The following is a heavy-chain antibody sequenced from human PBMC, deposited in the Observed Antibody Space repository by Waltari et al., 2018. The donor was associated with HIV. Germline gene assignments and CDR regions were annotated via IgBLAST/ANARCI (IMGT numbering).Heavy chain of an antibody. CDR3: ARITIFGVVNDYGMDV. V-gene: IGHV3-7*01. Sequence: EVQLVESGGGLVQPGGSLRLSCAASGFTLRSYWLRWVRQAPGKGLEWVANIKQYGSEKYYVDSVKGRFTISRDNAKNSLYLQMNSLRAEDTAVYYCARITIFGVVNDYGMDVWGQGTTVTVSS. J-gene: IGHJ6*02. D-gene: IGHD3-3*01. CDR2: IKQYGSEK. CDR1: GFTLRSYW.